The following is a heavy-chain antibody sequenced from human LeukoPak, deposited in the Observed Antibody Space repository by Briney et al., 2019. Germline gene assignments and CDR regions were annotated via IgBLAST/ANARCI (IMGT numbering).Heavy chain of an antibody. CDR2: IYYSGST. CDR3: ASLPIDWVLGDY. Sequence: SETLSLTCTVSGGSISSGDYYWSWIRQPPGKGLEWIGYIYYSGSTYYNPSLKSRVTVSVDTSKDQFSLKLSSVTAADTAVYYCASLPIDWVLGDYWGQGTLVTVSS. J-gene: IGHJ4*02. D-gene: IGHD3-9*01. V-gene: IGHV4-30-4*01. CDR1: GGSISSGDYY.